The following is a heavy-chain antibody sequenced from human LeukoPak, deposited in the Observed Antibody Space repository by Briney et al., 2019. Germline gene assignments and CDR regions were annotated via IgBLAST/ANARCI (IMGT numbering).Heavy chain of an antibody. CDR3: ARAWYSTLGSGMDV. CDR2: TYSGGST. V-gene: IGHV3-53*01. J-gene: IGHJ6*02. Sequence: GGSLRLSCAASGFTVSSNYVSWVRQAPGKGLEWVSVTYSGGSTYYADSVKGRFTISRDNSKNTLYLQMNSLRAEDTAVYYCARAWYSTLGSGMDVWGQGTTVTVSS. CDR1: GFTVSSNY. D-gene: IGHD6-13*01.